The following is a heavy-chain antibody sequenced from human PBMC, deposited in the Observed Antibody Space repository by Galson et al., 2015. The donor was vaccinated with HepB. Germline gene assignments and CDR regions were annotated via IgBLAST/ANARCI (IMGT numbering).Heavy chain of an antibody. J-gene: IGHJ6*02. D-gene: IGHD2-15*01. CDR3: ARLKEDIIKQIHYAMDV. V-gene: IGHV5-51*01. Sequence: QSGAEVKKPGESLKISCKGSGYTFSRNWIAWVRQMPGKGLEWMGVIYPGDSDSRYSPSFQGQVTISADKSISTAYLQWSSLKASDTAMYYCARLKEDIIKQIHYAMDVWGQGTTVTVSS. CDR1: GYTFSRNW. CDR2: IYPGDSDS.